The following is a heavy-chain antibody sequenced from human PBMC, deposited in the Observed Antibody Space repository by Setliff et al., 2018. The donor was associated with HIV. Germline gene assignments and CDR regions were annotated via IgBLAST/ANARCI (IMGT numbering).Heavy chain of an antibody. J-gene: IGHJ4*02. CDR1: GGTFTSYG. D-gene: IGHD5-18*01. CDR2: ISGYSGYT. CDR3: ARAERGYSYGPGDY. Sequence: ASVKVSCKASGGTFTSYGISWVRQAPGQGLEWMGWISGYSGYTDYAQNLQGRVTMTTDTSTSTAYMELRSLRSDDTAVYYCARAERGYSYGPGDYWGQGTLVTVSS. V-gene: IGHV1-18*01.